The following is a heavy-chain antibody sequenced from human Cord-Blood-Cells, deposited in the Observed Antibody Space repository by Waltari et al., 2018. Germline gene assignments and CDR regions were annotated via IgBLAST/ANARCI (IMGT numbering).Heavy chain of an antibody. CDR2: INHSGST. CDR1: GGSFSGYY. J-gene: IGHJ3*02. Sequence: QVQLQQWGAGLLKPSETLSLTCAVYGGSFSGYYWSWIRQPPGKGLEWIGEINHSGSTNYNPSLKSRVTISVDTSKNQCSLKLSSVTAADTAVYYCASPRPRGSYRDAFDIWGQGTMVTVSS. V-gene: IGHV4-34*01. D-gene: IGHD3-16*01. CDR3: ASPRPRGSYRDAFDI.